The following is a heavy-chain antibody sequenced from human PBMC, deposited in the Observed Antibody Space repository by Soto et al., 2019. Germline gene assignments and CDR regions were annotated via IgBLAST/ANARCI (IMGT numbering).Heavy chain of an antibody. CDR2: IIPILGIA. CDR3: ARGLAVDVQQDAFDI. V-gene: IGHV1-69*02. J-gene: IGHJ3*02. D-gene: IGHD6-19*01. Sequence: QVQLVQSGAEVKKPGSSVKVSCKASGGTFSSYTISWVRQAPGQGLEWMGRIIPILGIANYEQKFQGRVTITADKSTSTAYMELSSLRSEDTAVYYCARGLAVDVQQDAFDIWGQGTMVTVSS. CDR1: GGTFSSYT.